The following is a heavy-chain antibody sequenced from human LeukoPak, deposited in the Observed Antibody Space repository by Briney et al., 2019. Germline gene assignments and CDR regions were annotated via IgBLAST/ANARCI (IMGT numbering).Heavy chain of an antibody. D-gene: IGHD6-13*01. CDR3: ARDQLVPGGYYYGMDV. V-gene: IGHV3-23*01. J-gene: IGHJ6*02. CDR2: IVGDGSKT. CDR1: GFSFNNCA. Sequence: GGSLRLSCAASGFSFNNCAMTWARQAPGKGLEWVSTIVGDGSKTYYADSVKGRFTISRDNSKNTLYLQMNSLRAEDTAVYYCARDQLVPGGYYYGMDVWGQGTTVTVSS.